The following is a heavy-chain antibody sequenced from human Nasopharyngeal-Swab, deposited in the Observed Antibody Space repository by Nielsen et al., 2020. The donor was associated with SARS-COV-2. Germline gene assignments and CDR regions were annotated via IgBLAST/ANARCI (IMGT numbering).Heavy chain of an antibody. J-gene: IGHJ4*02. D-gene: IGHD6-19*01. CDR3: AREVDSSGLVDY. CDR2: KSYDGSNK. V-gene: IGHV3-30-3*01. CDR1: GFTFSSYA. Sequence: SLKISCAASGFTFSSYAMHWVRQAPGKGLEWVAVKSYDGSNKYYADSVKGRFTISRDNSKNTLYLQMNSLRAEDTAVYYCAREVDSSGLVDYWGQGTLVTVSS.